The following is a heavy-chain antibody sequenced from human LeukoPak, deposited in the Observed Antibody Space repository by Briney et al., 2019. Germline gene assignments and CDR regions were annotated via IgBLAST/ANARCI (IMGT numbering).Heavy chain of an antibody. CDR2: LSRSGPDT. J-gene: IGHJ4*02. Sequence: AGSLRLYCAASGFTFGSSAMSWVRQAPGKGPEWVSTLSRSGPDTYYADSVKGRFTMFRDNSKNTLYLQMNSLRAEDTAVYYCAKGSLGSWYYFDYWGQGTLVTVSS. V-gene: IGHV3-23*01. CDR3: AKGSLGSWYYFDY. D-gene: IGHD6-13*01. CDR1: GFTFGSSA.